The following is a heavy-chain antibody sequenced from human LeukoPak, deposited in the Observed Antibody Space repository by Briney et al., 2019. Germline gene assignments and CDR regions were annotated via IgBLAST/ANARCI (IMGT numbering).Heavy chain of an antibody. Sequence: SETLSLTCAVSGYSISRGYYWGWIRQPPGKGLEWIGSIYHSGSTYYNPSLKSRVTISVDTSKNQFSLKLSSVTAADTAVYYCARLLARGFLEWLPLGAFDIWGQGTMVTVSS. V-gene: IGHV4-38-2*01. D-gene: IGHD3-3*01. CDR1: GYSISRGYY. CDR2: IYHSGST. CDR3: ARLLARGFLEWLPLGAFDI. J-gene: IGHJ3*02.